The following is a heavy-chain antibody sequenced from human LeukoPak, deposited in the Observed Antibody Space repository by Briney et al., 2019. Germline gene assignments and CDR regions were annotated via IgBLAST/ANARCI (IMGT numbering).Heavy chain of an antibody. Sequence: PGGSLRLSCAASGFTFSVSAMHWVRQASGKWLEWVGRIRSKANSYATAYAASVKGRFTISRDDSKTTAYLQLNSLKTEDTAVYYCTRHKPNRTNYYPFAPWGQGSLVTVSS. CDR3: TRHKPNRTNYYPFAP. J-gene: IGHJ5*02. CDR2: IRSKANSYAT. V-gene: IGHV3-73*01. CDR1: GFTFSVSA. D-gene: IGHD3-10*01.